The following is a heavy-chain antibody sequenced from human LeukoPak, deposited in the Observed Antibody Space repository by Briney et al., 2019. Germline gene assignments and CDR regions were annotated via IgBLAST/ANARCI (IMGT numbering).Heavy chain of an antibody. CDR2: ISSSGSTI. Sequence: GGSLRLSCAASGFTFSTYSMNWVRQAPGKGLEWVSYISSSGSTIYYADSVKGRFTISRDNAKNSLYLQMNSLRAEDTAVYYCARSEQYFGGMDVWGQGTTVTVSS. J-gene: IGHJ6*02. V-gene: IGHV3-48*04. CDR1: GFTFSTYS. CDR3: ARSEQYFGGMDV. D-gene: IGHD4-11*01.